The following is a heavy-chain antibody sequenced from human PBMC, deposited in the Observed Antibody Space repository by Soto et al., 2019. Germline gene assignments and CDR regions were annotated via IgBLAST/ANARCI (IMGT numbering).Heavy chain of an antibody. CDR2: IYYSGST. CDR1: GGSISSSSYY. J-gene: IGHJ6*02. Sequence: SETLSLTCTVSGGSISSSSYYWGWIRQPPGKGLEWIGSIYYSGSTYYNPSLKSQVTISVDTSKNQFSLKLSSVTAADTAVYYCARHLGYCSSTSCYFRAAYYYYYGMDVWGQGTTVTVSS. CDR3: ARHLGYCSSTSCYFRAAYYYYYGMDV. V-gene: IGHV4-39*01. D-gene: IGHD2-2*01.